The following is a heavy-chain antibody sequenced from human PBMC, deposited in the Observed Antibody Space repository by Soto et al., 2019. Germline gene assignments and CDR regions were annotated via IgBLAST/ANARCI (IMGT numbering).Heavy chain of an antibody. J-gene: IGHJ6*03. CDR2: MNPNSGNT. CDR1: GYTFASYY. CDR3: ASLGYCSGGSCYHYYYMDV. V-gene: IGHV1-8*01. Sequence: ASVKVSCKASGYTFASYYINWVRQATGQGLEWMGWMNPNSGNTGYAQKFQGRVTMTRNTSISTAYMELSSLRSEDTAVYYCASLGYCSGGSCYHYYYMDVWGKGTTVTVSS. D-gene: IGHD2-15*01.